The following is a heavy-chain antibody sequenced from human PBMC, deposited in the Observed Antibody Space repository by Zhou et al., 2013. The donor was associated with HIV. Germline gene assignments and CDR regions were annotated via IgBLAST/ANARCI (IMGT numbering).Heavy chain of an antibody. J-gene: IGHJ4*02. V-gene: IGHV1-46*01. CDR1: GYTFTSQY. Sequence: QVQLVQSGAEVKKPGASVKVSCKASGYTFTSQYMHWVRLAPGQGLEWMGIVNPSSGFTSYAHKFQGRVTMTRDMSTSTVYMELSSLRSDDTAVYYCARYPHFDYWGQGTPVTVSS. CDR2: VNPSSGFT. CDR3: ARYPHFDY.